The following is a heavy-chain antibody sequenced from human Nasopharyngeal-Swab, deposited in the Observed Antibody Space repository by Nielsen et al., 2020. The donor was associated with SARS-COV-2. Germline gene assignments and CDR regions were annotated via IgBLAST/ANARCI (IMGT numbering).Heavy chain of an antibody. Sequence: ASVKVSCKASGYTFTGYYMHWVRQATGQGLEWMGWMNPNSGNTGYAQKFQGRVTMTRNTSISTAYMELSSLRSEDTAVYYCARAEYYYYYMDVWGKGTTVTVSS. CDR1: GYTFTGYY. V-gene: IGHV1-8*02. CDR3: ARAEYYYYYMDV. CDR2: MNPNSGNT. J-gene: IGHJ6*03.